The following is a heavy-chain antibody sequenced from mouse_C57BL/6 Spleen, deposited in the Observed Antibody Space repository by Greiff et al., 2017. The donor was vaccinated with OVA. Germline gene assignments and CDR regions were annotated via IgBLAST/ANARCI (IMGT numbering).Heavy chain of an antibody. J-gene: IGHJ3*01. CDR3: ARTDYYGSSPFAY. CDR1: GYTFTSYW. V-gene: IGHV1-64*01. Sequence: QVQLQQPGAELVKPGASVKLSCKASGYTFTSYWMHWVKQRPGQGLEWIGMIHPNSGSTNYNEKFKSKATLTVDKSSSTAYMQLSSLTSEDSAVDYCARTDYYGSSPFAYWGQGTLVTVSA. CDR2: IHPNSGST. D-gene: IGHD1-1*01.